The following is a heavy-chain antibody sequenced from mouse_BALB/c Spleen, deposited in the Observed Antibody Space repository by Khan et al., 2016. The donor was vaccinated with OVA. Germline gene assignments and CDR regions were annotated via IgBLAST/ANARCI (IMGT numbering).Heavy chain of an antibody. J-gene: IGHJ3*01. CDR3: ARDYGSSFWFAY. V-gene: IGHV1S136*01. D-gene: IGHD1-1*01. CDR1: GYTFTNYI. Sequence: EVQLQASGPELVKPGASVKMSCKASGYTFTNYIIHWVNQKPGQGLEWIGYINPYNDGPKYNEKFKGKATLTSDKSSSTAYMELSGLTSEDSVVYYCARDYGSSFWFAYWGQGTLVTVSA. CDR2: INPYNDGP.